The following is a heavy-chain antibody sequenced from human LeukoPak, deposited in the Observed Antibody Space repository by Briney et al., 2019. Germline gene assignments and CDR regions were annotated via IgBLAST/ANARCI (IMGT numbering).Heavy chain of an antibody. CDR1: GGSISSGGYS. J-gene: IGHJ3*02. CDR3: ARDRHYGSGIDAFDI. CDR2: IYHSGST. V-gene: IGHV4-30-2*01. Sequence: PSETLSLTCAVSGGSISSGGYSWSWIRQPPGKGLEWIGYIYHSGSTYYNPSLKSRVTISVDRSKNQFSLKLSSVTAADTAVYYCARDRHYGSGIDAFDIWGQGTMVTVSS. D-gene: IGHD3-10*01.